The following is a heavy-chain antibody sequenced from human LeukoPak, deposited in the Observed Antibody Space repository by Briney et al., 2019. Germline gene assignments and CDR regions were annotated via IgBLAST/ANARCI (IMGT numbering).Heavy chain of an antibody. CDR3: AKYLIVVVKRDSYYYYGMDV. Sequence: GGSLRLSCAVSGFTFSSYAMSWVRQAPGKGLEWVSAVSGSGGSTYYADSVKGRFTISRDNSKNTLYLQMNSLRAEDTAVYYCAKYLIVVVKRDSYYYYGMDVWGQGTTVTVSS. J-gene: IGHJ6*02. D-gene: IGHD3-22*01. CDR1: GFTFSSYA. V-gene: IGHV3-23*01. CDR2: VSGSGGST.